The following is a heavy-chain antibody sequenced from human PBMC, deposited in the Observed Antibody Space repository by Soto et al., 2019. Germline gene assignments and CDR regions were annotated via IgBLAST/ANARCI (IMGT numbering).Heavy chain of an antibody. V-gene: IGHV4-4*07. CDR3: ARALAAAGPRGMDV. CDR1: GGSISSYY. Sequence: QVQLQESGPGLVKPSETLSLTCTVSGGSISSYYWSWIRQPAGKGLEWIGRIYTSGSTNYNPSLKSRVTMSVGTSKNPFSLKLSSVTAADTAVYYCARALAAAGPRGMDVWGQGTTVTVSS. CDR2: IYTSGST. J-gene: IGHJ6*02. D-gene: IGHD6-13*01.